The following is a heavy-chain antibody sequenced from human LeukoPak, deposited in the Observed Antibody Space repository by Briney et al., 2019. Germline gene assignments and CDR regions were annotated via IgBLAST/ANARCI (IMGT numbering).Heavy chain of an antibody. V-gene: IGHV3-48*04. J-gene: IGHJ4*02. Sequence: GGSLRLSCEASGFTFSNYSMNWVRQAPGKGLEWVSYISSSGSTIYYADSVKGRFTISRDNAKNSLYLQMNSLRAEDTAVYYCARVKGSIAFLDYWGQGTLVTVSS. CDR1: GFTFSNYS. D-gene: IGHD3-3*02. CDR3: ARVKGSIAFLDY. CDR2: ISSSGSTI.